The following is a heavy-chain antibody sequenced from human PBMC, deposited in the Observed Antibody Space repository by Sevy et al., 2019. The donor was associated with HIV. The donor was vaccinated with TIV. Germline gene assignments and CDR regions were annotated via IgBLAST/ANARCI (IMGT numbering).Heavy chain of an antibody. CDR2: IYRGGRI. Sequence: GGSLRLSCAASGITVSSNYMSWVRQAPGKGLEWVSVIYRGGRIYYADSVRGRFTVSRDNSKNTLYLQMNSLRAEDTAEYYCAREDIVLGEDNYYGMDVWGQGTTVTVSS. CDR3: AREDIVLGEDNYYGMDV. J-gene: IGHJ6*02. D-gene: IGHD2-15*01. CDR1: GITVSSNY. V-gene: IGHV3-53*01.